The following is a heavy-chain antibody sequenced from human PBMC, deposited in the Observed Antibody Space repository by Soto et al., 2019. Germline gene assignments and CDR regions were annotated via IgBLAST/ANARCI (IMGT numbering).Heavy chain of an antibody. CDR1: GFTVNSDF. Sequence: TGGSLRLSCTASGFTVNSDFMTWVRQAPGKGLDWVSMLHSGRATYYADSVKGRFTISSDNSKNTLFLQMNSLRPEDTAVYYCARDPFDCGDDCSSNYWGQGTRVTVSS. CDR2: LHSGRAT. V-gene: IGHV3-66*01. D-gene: IGHD2-21*02. J-gene: IGHJ4*02. CDR3: ARDPFDCGDDCSSNY.